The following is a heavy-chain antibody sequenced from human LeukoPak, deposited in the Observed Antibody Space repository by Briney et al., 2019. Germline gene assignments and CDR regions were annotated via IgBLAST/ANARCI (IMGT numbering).Heavy chain of an antibody. CDR1: GYTFTSYG. V-gene: IGHV1-18*01. CDR2: ISAYNGNT. D-gene: IGHD4-17*01. Sequence: GASVKVSCKASGYTFTSYGISWVGQAPGQGLEWMGWISAYNGNTNYAQKLQGRVTMTTDTSTSTAYMELRSLRSDDTAMYYCARDLGESYGDLRFDYWGPGTLVTVSS. CDR3: ARDLGESYGDLRFDY. J-gene: IGHJ4*02.